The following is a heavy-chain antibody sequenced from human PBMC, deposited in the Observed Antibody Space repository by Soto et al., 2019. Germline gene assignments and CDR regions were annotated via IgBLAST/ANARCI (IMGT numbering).Heavy chain of an antibody. CDR2: ISAYNGNT. CDR1: GYTFTSYG. V-gene: IGHV1-18*04. D-gene: IGHD3-9*01. CDR3: ARDMGPYYDILAGYYKAPFDY. J-gene: IGHJ4*02. Sequence: ASVKVSCKASGYTFTSYGISWVRQAPGQGLEWMGWISAYNGNTNYAQKLQGRVTMTTDTSTSTAYMELRSLRSDDTVVYYCARDMGPYYDILAGYYKAPFDYWGQGTLVPVAS.